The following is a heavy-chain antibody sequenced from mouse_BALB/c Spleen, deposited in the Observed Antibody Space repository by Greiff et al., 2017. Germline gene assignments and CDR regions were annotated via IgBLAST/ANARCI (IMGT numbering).Heavy chain of an antibody. J-gene: IGHJ2*01. Sequence: EVKLMESGGGLVQPGGSRKLSCAASGFTFSSFGMHWVRQAPEKGLEWVAYISSGSSTIYYADTVKGRFTISRDNPKNTLFLQMTSLRSEDTAMYYCARLATATDYWGQGTTLTVSS. CDR3: ARLATATDY. CDR2: ISSGSSTI. CDR1: GFTFSSFG. V-gene: IGHV5-17*02. D-gene: IGHD1-2*01.